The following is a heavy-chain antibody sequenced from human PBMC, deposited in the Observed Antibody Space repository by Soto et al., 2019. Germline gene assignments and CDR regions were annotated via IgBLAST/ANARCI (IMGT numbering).Heavy chain of an antibody. D-gene: IGHD3-22*01. V-gene: IGHV1-2*02. J-gene: IGHJ4*02. CDR2: INPNSGGT. Sequence: QVQLVQSGAEVKKPGASVKVSCKASGYTFTGYYMHWVRQAPGQGLEWMGWINPNSGGTNYAQKFQGRVTMTRDTSISTAYMELSRLRSDDTVVYYCARGDSEYYDSSGYYYEDYWGQGTLVTVSS. CDR1: GYTFTGYY. CDR3: ARGDSEYYDSSGYYYEDY.